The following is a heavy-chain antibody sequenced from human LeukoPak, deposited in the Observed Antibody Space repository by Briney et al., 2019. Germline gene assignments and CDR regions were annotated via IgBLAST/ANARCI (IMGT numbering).Heavy chain of an antibody. CDR2: INRDGRST. Sequence: GGALRLSCAASGFTFSNYWMHWVRQAPGKGLVWVSRINRDGRSTSNADSVKGRFTITRDNANNTLYLPMNSLRAQDTAVYYCARDLLDSSSWYPPYYYYYGMDVWGQGTTVTVSS. J-gene: IGHJ6*02. CDR1: GFTFSNYW. D-gene: IGHD6-13*01. CDR3: ARDLLDSSSWYPPYYYYYGMDV. V-gene: IGHV3-74*01.